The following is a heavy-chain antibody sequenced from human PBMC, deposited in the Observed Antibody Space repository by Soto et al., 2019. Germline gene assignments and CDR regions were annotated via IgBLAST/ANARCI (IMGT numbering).Heavy chain of an antibody. Sequence: EVQLVESGGGLVQPGGSLRLSCAASGFTFSSYSMNWVRQAPGKGLEWVSYISSSSSTIYYADSVKGRFTISRDNAKNSLYLQMNSLRAEDTAVYYCARGAYYDFWSGYYTPYYYYYMDVWGKGTTVTVSS. D-gene: IGHD3-3*01. CDR2: ISSSSSTI. CDR3: ARGAYYDFWSGYYTPYYYYYMDV. V-gene: IGHV3-48*01. J-gene: IGHJ6*03. CDR1: GFTFSSYS.